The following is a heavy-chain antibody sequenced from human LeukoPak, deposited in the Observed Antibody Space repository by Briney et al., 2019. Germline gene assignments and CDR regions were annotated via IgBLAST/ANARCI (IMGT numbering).Heavy chain of an antibody. CDR1: GFTSSTYT. V-gene: IGHV3-48*04. Sequence: QPGGSLRLSCVASGFTSSTYTFNWVRQAPGKGLEWLSYISSGGLTIFYADSVKGRFTISRDNTKNAIYLDMTNLRAEDTAVYYCARDFDYGDYIDFWGQGTLVAVSS. CDR2: ISSGGLTI. CDR3: ARDFDYGDYIDF. J-gene: IGHJ4*02. D-gene: IGHD4/OR15-4a*01.